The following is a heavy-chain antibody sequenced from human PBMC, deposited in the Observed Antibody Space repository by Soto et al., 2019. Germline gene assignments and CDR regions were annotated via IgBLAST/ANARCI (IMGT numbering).Heavy chain of an antibody. CDR2: IKSKTDGGTT. V-gene: IGHV3-15*01. CDR1: GFTFSNAW. J-gene: IGHJ6*02. D-gene: IGHD3-3*01. CDR3: TTDLRLTIFGVAAYYYYGMDV. Sequence: PGGSLRLSCAASGFTFSNAWMSWVRQAPGKGLEWVGRIKSKTDGGTTDYAAPVKGRFTISRDDSKNTLYLQMNSLKTEDTAVYYCTTDLRLTIFGVAAYYYYGMDVWGQGTTVTVSS.